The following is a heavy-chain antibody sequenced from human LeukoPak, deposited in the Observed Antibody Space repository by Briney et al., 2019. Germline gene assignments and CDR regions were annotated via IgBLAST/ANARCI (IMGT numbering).Heavy chain of an antibody. CDR1: GFTFSSYE. CDR2: ISSSGSTI. V-gene: IGHV3-48*03. CDR3: ARDTNGDGWFDP. J-gene: IGHJ5*02. D-gene: IGHD4-17*01. Sequence: GGSLRLSCAASGFTFSSYEMNWVRQAPGKGLEWVSYISSSGSTIYYADSVKGRFTISRDNAKNSLYLQMDSLRAEDTSVYYCARDTNGDGWFDPWGQGTLVTVSS.